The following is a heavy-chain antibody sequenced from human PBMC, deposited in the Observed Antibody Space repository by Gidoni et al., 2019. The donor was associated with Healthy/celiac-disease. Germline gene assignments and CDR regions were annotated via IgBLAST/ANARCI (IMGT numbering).Heavy chain of an antibody. CDR3: ARELSSLGYCTNGVCYTSDY. CDR2: ISAYNGNT. Sequence: QVQLVQSGAEVKKPGASVKVSCKASGYTFTSSGISWVRQAPGQGLEWMGWISAYNGNTNYAQKLQGRVTMTTDTSTSTAYMELRSLRSDDTAGYYCARELSSLGYCTNGVCYTSDYWGQGTLVTVSS. J-gene: IGHJ4*02. D-gene: IGHD2-8*01. CDR1: GYTFTSSG. V-gene: IGHV1-18*01.